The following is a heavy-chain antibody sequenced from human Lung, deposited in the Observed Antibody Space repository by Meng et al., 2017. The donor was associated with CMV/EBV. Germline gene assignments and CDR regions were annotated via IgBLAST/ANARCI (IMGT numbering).Heavy chain of an antibody. CDR3: ARGLSCHRYCSSTSCYCYYGMDV. CDR1: GGSFSGYY. J-gene: IGHJ6*02. Sequence: SETLSLTCAVYGGSFSGYYWSWIRQPPGKGLEWIGEINHSGSTNYNPSLKSRVTISVDTSKNQFSLKLSSVTAEDTAVYYCARGLSCHRYCSSTSCYCYYGMDVWGQGTTVTVSS. V-gene: IGHV4-34*01. D-gene: IGHD2-2*01. CDR2: INHSGST.